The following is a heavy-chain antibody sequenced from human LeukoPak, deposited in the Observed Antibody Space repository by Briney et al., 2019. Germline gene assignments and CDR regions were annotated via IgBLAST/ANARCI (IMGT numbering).Heavy chain of an antibody. CDR1: GGTFSSYA. D-gene: IGHD3-22*01. V-gene: IGHV1-69*13. CDR3: ARGRYYYDSSGYSPFDY. CDR2: IIPIFGTA. J-gene: IGHJ4*02. Sequence: SVKVSCKASGGTFSSYAISWVRQAPGQGLEWMGGIIPIFGTANYAQKFQGRVTITADESTSTAYMELSSLRSEDTAVYYCARGRYYYDSSGYSPFDYWGQGTLVTASS.